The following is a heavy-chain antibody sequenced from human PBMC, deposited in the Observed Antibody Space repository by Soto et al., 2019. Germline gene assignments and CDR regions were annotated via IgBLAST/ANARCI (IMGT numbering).Heavy chain of an antibody. V-gene: IGHV3-74*03. D-gene: IGHD1-26*01. J-gene: IGHJ4*02. CDR3: ARDLRGSPDY. Sequence: EGQLVESGGGLVQPGGSLRLSCTASGFTFSSYWMNWVRQAPGKGLDWVSLINPDGGTTTYAESVKGRFTIFRDNAKKTVYLQITSLRVDDTAVYYCARDLRGSPDYWGQGTLVTVSS. CDR1: GFTFSSYW. CDR2: INPDGGTT.